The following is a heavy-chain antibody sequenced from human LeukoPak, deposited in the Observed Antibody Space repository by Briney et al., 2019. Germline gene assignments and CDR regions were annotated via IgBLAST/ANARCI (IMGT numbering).Heavy chain of an antibody. CDR1: GGSISSGGYY. J-gene: IGHJ4*02. V-gene: IGHV4-31*03. Sequence: SQTLSLTCTVSGGSISSGGYYWSWIRQHPGKGLEWIGYIYYSGSTYYNPSLKSRVTISVDTSKNQFSLKLSSVTAADTAVYYCARQESVAATRGFFDYWGQGTLVTVSS. CDR2: IYYSGST. D-gene: IGHD2-15*01. CDR3: ARQESVAATRGFFDY.